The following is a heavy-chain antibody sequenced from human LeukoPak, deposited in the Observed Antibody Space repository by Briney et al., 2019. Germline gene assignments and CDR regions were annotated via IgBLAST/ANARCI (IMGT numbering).Heavy chain of an antibody. CDR3: ASNSEIAVAGTWGFDY. V-gene: IGHV1-69*05. Sequence: ASVRVSCKASGGTFSSYAISWVRQAPGQGLEWMGGIIPIFGTANYAQKFQGRVTITTDESTSTAYMELSSLRSGDTAVYYCASNSEIAVAGTWGFDYWGQGTLVTVSS. CDR1: GGTFSSYA. CDR2: IIPIFGTA. J-gene: IGHJ4*02. D-gene: IGHD6-19*01.